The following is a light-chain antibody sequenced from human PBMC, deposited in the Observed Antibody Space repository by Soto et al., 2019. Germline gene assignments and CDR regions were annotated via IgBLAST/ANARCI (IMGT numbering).Light chain of an antibody. CDR1: SSNIGTGYD. Sequence: QSVLTQPPSVSGAPGQRVTISRTGSSSNIGTGYDVHWYQQFPGTAPKLLIYGNNNRPSGVPDRFSASKSGTSASLAITGLQAEDEADYYCQSYDSSLSGSVFGGGTKLTVL. CDR3: QSYDSSLSGSV. V-gene: IGLV1-40*01. J-gene: IGLJ2*01. CDR2: GNN.